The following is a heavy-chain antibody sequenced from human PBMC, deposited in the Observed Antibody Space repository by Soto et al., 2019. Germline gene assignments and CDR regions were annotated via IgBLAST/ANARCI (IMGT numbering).Heavy chain of an antibody. CDR3: VRGRDYYGSGSYYLRQQFDY. V-gene: IGHV4-39*01. Sequence: PSETLSLTCTVSGGSIITSDHYWGWIRQPPGKGLEWIGSIYYSGSTYYGPSLKSRVTISVDTSKNQFSLRLSSVTATDTAVYYCVRGRDYYGSGSYYLRQQFDYWGQGALVTVSS. CDR2: IYYSGST. CDR1: GGSIITSDHY. J-gene: IGHJ4*02. D-gene: IGHD3-10*01.